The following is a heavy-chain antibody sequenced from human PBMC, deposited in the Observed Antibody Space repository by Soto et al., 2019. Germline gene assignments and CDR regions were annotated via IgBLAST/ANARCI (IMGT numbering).Heavy chain of an antibody. Sequence: SETLSLTCTVSGGSISSYYWSWIRQPPGKGLEWIGYIYYSGSTNYNPSLKSRVTISVDTSKNQFSLKLSSVTAADTAVYYCARGLDYYDSSGPGGNWFDPWGQGTLVTVSS. CDR3: ARGLDYYDSSGPGGNWFDP. D-gene: IGHD3-22*01. V-gene: IGHV4-59*01. CDR1: GGSISSYY. J-gene: IGHJ5*02. CDR2: IYYSGST.